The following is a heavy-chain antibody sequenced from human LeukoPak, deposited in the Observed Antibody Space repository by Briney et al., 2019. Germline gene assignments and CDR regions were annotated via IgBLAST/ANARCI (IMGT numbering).Heavy chain of an antibody. D-gene: IGHD6-13*01. CDR3: AKVNRYSSSWYYFDY. Sequence: GGSLRLSCAASGFIFSRYGMHWVRQAPGKGLEGVAVISYDGSNKYYADSVKCRFTISRDNSKNSLYLQMNSLRAEDTAVYYCAKVNRYSSSWYYFDYWGQGTLVTVSS. V-gene: IGHV3-30*18. CDR2: ISYDGSNK. CDR1: GFIFSRYG. J-gene: IGHJ4*02.